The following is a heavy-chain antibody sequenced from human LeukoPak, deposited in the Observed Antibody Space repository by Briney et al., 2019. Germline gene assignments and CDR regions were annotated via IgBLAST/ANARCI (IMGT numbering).Heavy chain of an antibody. V-gene: IGHV4-59*01. Sequence: SETLSLTCTVSGGSISSYYWSWIRQPPGKGLEWIGYIYYSGSTNYNPSFKSRVTISVDTSKNQFSLKLSSVTAADTAVYYCARDPSGSYFDYWGQGTLVTVSS. CDR2: IYYSGST. CDR3: ARDPSGSYFDY. CDR1: GGSISSYY. J-gene: IGHJ4*02. D-gene: IGHD1-26*01.